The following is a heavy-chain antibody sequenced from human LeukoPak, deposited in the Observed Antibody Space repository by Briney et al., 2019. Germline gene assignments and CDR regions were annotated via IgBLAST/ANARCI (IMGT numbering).Heavy chain of an antibody. CDR3: TRAVAGHPD. D-gene: IGHD6-19*01. V-gene: IGHV4-34*01. CDR1: GVPFSNYY. CDR2: VNHSGYT. J-gene: IGHJ4*02. Sequence: SETLSLTCAVSGVPFSNYYWSGVRQSPRQGLEWIGEVNHSGYTNYNPSLKSRVTMSIDTSKNQFSLILTSVTAADAGVYYCTRAVAGHPDWGQGTLVTASS.